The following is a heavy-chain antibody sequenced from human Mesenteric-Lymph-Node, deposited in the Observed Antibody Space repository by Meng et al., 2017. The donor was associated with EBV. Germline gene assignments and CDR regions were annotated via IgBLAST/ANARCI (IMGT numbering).Heavy chain of an antibody. D-gene: IGHD3-10*01. Sequence: SGGGLAQSGVSMILSRAVTDLSFNFCCMHVERKATGRGVGWVGLISYDAFSKSYADPVMGRFTISEENSKNTLALQMTSLRPEDTAVYYCVRDKFYGSGSNFVSWGHGTLVTVSS. CDR3: VRDKFYGSGSNFVS. V-gene: IGHV3-30*03. CDR2: ISYDAFSK. CDR1: DLSFNFCC. J-gene: IGHJ4*03.